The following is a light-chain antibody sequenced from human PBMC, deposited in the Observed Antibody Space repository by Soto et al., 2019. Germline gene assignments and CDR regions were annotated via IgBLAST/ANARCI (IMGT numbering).Light chain of an antibody. V-gene: IGKV1-9*01. J-gene: IGKJ4*01. CDR3: QQYNNYFT. Sequence: DIQLTQSPSFLSASVGDRVTITCRASQGISSYLAWYQQKPGKAPKLLIYAASTLQSGVPSRFSGSGSGTEFTLTISSLQPDGFATYYCQQYNNYFTFGGGTKVDI. CDR2: AAS. CDR1: QGISSY.